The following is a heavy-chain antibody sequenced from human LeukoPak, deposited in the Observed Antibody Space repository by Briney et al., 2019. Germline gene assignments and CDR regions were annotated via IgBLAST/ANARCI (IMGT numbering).Heavy chain of an antibody. CDR2: IIPIFGTA. Sequence: SVKVSCKASGGTFSSYAISWVRQAPGQGLEWMGGIIPIFGTANYAQKFQGRVTITADESTSTAYMELSSLRSEDTAVYYCALSLAYCGGDCHGALDYWGQGTLVTVSS. J-gene: IGHJ4*02. V-gene: IGHV1-69*13. D-gene: IGHD2-21*01. CDR3: ALSLAYCGGDCHGALDY. CDR1: GGTFSSYA.